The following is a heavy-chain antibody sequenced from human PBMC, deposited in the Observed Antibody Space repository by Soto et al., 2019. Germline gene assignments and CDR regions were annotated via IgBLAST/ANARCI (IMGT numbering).Heavy chain of an antibody. CDR2: IVVGSGNT. V-gene: IGHV1-58*01. CDR3: AAGVYYDFWSGYYPLYFDY. D-gene: IGHD3-3*01. Sequence: ASVKVSCKASGFTFTSSAVQWVRQARGQRLEWIGWIVVGSGNTNYAQKFQERVTITRDMSTSTAYMELSSLRSEDTAVYYCAAGVYYDFWSGYYPLYFDYWGQGTLVTVSS. CDR1: GFTFTSSA. J-gene: IGHJ4*02.